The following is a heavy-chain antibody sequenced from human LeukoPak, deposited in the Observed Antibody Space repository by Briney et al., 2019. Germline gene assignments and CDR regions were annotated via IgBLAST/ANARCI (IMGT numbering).Heavy chain of an antibody. CDR1: GFTFSNAW. CDR2: INHSGST. V-gene: IGHV4-34*01. CDR3: ARRSELELRGFDP. J-gene: IGHJ5*02. Sequence: PGGSLRLSCAASGFTFSNAWMSWVRQAPGKGLERIGEINHSGSTNYNPSLKSRVTISVDTSKNQFSLKLSSVTAADTAVYYCARRSELELRGFDPWGQGTLVTVSS. D-gene: IGHD1-7*01.